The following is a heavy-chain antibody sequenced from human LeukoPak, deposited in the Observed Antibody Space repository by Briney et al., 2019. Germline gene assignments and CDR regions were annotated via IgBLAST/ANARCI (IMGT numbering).Heavy chain of an antibody. J-gene: IGHJ5*02. CDR2: INHSGST. V-gene: IGHV4-34*01. Sequence: SETLSLTCADYGGSFSGYYWSWIRQPPGKGLEWIGEINHSGSTNYNPSLKSRVAISVDTSKNQFSLKLSSVTAADTAVYYCARGPQRITIFGVVISPSTTRRNWFDPWGQGTLVTVSS. CDR3: ARGPQRITIFGVVISPSTTRRNWFDP. CDR1: GGSFSGYY. D-gene: IGHD3-3*01.